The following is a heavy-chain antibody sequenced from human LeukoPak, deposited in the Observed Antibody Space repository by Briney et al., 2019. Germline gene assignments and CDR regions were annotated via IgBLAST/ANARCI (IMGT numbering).Heavy chain of an antibody. CDR1: GYRFSSYG. D-gene: IGHD5-12*01. V-gene: IGHV1-18*01. CDR3: ARDFSGHDAFDY. CDR2: ISAYNGKT. J-gene: IGHJ4*02. Sequence: ASVKVSCKASGYRFSSYGIAWVRRAPGQGLEWMGWISAYNGKTKYAQEYEGRVTMTTDTSTSTAYMEVRSLRSDDTAVYYCARDFSGHDAFDYWGQGTLVTVSS.